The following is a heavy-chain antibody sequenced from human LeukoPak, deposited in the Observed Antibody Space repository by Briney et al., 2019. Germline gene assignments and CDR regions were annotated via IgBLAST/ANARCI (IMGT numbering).Heavy chain of an antibody. V-gene: IGHV3-7*01. CDR2: IKQDGSEK. Sequence: GGSLRLSCAASGCTFSSYWMSWVRKAPGKGLEWVANIKQDGSEKYYVDSVKGRFTISRDNAKNSLYLQMNSLRAEDTAVYYCARSMRYFDWLLGGLAAFDIWGQGTMVTVSS. J-gene: IGHJ3*02. D-gene: IGHD3-9*01. CDR1: GCTFSSYW. CDR3: ARSMRYFDWLLGGLAAFDI.